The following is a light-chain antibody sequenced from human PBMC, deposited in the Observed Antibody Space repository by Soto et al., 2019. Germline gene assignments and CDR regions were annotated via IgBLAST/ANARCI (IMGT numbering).Light chain of an antibody. Sequence: DIQMTQSPSSLSASVGDRVTINCRASQTINTYLNWYQQKPGQAPKVLIFSASTLQPGVPSRFRGSGSGTDFIPNLRHMQPEGFSSFYRQQSYSSPAWTFRPGTKVQI. V-gene: IGKV1-39*01. CDR1: QTINTY. CDR3: QQSYSSPAWT. J-gene: IGKJ1*01. CDR2: SAS.